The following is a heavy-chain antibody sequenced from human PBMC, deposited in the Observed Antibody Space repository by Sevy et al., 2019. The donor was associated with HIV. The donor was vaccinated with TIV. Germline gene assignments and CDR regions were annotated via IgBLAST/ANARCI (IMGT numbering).Heavy chain of an antibody. Sequence: GGSLRLSCAASGFSFSSYWMSWVRQAPGKGLEWVATMKQDGTEKDYVDSVKGRFTISRDNSKNSLFLQMNSLRSEDTAFYYCAKLGGNYGDYDDYWGRGTLVTVSS. D-gene: IGHD4-17*01. CDR2: MKQDGTEK. V-gene: IGHV3-7*03. CDR1: GFSFSSYW. J-gene: IGHJ4*02. CDR3: AKLGGNYGDYDDY.